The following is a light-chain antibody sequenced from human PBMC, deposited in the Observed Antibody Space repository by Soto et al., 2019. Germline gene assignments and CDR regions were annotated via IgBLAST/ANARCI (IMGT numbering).Light chain of an antibody. CDR1: SNDVGGYNY. V-gene: IGLV2-8*01. Sequence: QSVLTQPPSASGSPGQSVTISCTGTSNDVGGYNYVSWYQQHPGKAPKLIIYDVSKRPSGVPDRFAGSKSGNTASLTVSGLQAEDEADFYCSSYAGSNNVVFGGGTKLTVL. CDR3: SSYAGSNNVV. J-gene: IGLJ3*02. CDR2: DVS.